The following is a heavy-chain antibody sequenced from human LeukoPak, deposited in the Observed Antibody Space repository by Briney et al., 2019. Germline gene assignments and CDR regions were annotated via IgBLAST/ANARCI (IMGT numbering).Heavy chain of an antibody. J-gene: IGHJ4*02. CDR3: ASRNDILTGYVFDF. CDR2: IYYSGST. Sequence: SSETLSLTCTVSGGSVSSSIHYWGWIRQPPGKGLEWIGSIYYSGSTYYNPSLKSRVTISVDTSKNQFSLKLTSVTAADTAVYYFASRNDILTGYVFDFWGQGTLVTVSS. CDR1: GGSVSSSIHY. V-gene: IGHV4-39*01. D-gene: IGHD3-9*01.